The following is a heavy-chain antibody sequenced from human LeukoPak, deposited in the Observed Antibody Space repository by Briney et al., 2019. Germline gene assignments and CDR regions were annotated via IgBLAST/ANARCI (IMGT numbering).Heavy chain of an antibody. J-gene: IGHJ4*02. CDR1: GFTFSSYA. V-gene: IGHV3-30-3*01. CDR3: ARNYFGSGSKEGVLGY. CDR2: ISYDGSNK. Sequence: PGGSLRLSCAASGFTFSSYAMHWVRQAPGKGLEWVAVISYDGSNKYYADSVKGRFTISRDNSKNTLYLQMNSLRAEDTAVYYCARNYFGSGSKEGVLGYWGQGILVTVSS. D-gene: IGHD3-10*01.